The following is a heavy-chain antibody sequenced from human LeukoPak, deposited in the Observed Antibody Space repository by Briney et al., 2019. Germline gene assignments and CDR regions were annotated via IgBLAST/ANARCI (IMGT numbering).Heavy chain of an antibody. CDR1: GGSISSGGYY. CDR2: ICYSGST. Sequence: SETLSLTCTVSGGSISSGGYYWSWIRQPPGKGLEWIGYICYSGSTYYNPSLKSRVTISVDTSKNQFSLKLSSVTAADTAVYYCAREAFGTSYNWFDPWGQGTLVTVSS. V-gene: IGHV4-31*03. CDR3: AREAFGTSYNWFDP. J-gene: IGHJ5*02. D-gene: IGHD3-3*01.